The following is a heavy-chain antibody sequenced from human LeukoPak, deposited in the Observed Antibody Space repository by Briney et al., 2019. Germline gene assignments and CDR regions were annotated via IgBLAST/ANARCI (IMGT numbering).Heavy chain of an antibody. J-gene: IGHJ4*02. CDR3: ARDSDRSGSYXDYFDY. Sequence: WASVKVSCKASGYTFTSYPISWVRQAPGQGLEWMGWISGYKGNTNYAQKFQGRVTVTTDTSSSTAYMELRSLRSDDTAVYYCARDSDRSGSYXDYFDYWXXGTLVTV. CDR2: ISGYKGNT. CDR1: GYTFTSYP. D-gene: IGHD3-22*01. V-gene: IGHV1-18*01.